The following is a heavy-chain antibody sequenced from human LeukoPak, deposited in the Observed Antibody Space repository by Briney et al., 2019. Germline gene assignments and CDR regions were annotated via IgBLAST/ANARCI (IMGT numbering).Heavy chain of an antibody. CDR3: ARERDSSAGYFDY. CDR1: GFTFSSYW. D-gene: IGHD6-19*01. Sequence: GGSLRLSCAASGFTFSSYWMSWVRQAPGKGLEWVANIKQDGSEKYYVDSVKGRFTISRDDAKNSLYLQMNSLRAEDTAVYYCARERDSSAGYFDYWGQGTLVTVSS. V-gene: IGHV3-7*01. CDR2: IKQDGSEK. J-gene: IGHJ4*02.